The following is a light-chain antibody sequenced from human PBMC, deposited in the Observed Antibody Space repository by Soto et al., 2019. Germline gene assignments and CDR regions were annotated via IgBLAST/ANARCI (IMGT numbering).Light chain of an antibody. CDR2: DVS. CDR3: SSYAGSYTLV. V-gene: IGLV2-11*01. J-gene: IGLJ2*01. Sequence: QSALTQPRSVSGSPGQSVTISCTGTSNDVGGYNFVSWYQQHPGKVPKLFIYDVSRRPSGVPDRFSGSKSGNTASLTISGLQAEDEAAYSCSSYAGSYTLVFGGGPKLTV. CDR1: SNDVGGYNF.